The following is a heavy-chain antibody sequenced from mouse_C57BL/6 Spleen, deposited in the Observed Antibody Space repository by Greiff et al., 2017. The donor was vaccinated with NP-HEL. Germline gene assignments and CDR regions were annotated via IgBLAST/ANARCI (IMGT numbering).Heavy chain of an antibody. D-gene: IGHD1-1*01. CDR2: INPANGNT. CDR1: GFNIKNTY. Sequence: EVQLQQSVAELVRPGASVKLSCTASGFNIKNTYMHWVKQRPEQGLEWIGRINPANGNTTYAPKFQGKATITADTSSNTAYLQLSSLTSEDTAIYYCARSPYYYGSSYYYYAMDYWGQGTSVTVSS. J-gene: IGHJ4*01. CDR3: ARSPYYYGSSYYYYAMDY. V-gene: IGHV14-3*01.